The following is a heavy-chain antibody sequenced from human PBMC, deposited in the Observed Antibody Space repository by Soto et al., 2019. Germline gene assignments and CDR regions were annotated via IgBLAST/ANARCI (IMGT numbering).Heavy chain of an antibody. CDR1: GGSISSYY. J-gene: IGHJ5*02. CDR3: ARVIQPRAVAMSNWFDP. Sequence: PSETLSLTCPFSGGSISSYYWIWIRQPPGKGLEWIGYIYYSGSTNYNPSLKSRVTISVDTSKNQFSLKLSSVTAADTAVYYCARVIQPRAVAMSNWFDPWGQGTLVTVSS. CDR2: IYYSGST. V-gene: IGHV4-59*01. D-gene: IGHD6-19*01.